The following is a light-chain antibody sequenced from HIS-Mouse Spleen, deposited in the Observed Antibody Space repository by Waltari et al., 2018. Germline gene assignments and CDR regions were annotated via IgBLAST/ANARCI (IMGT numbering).Light chain of an antibody. V-gene: IGLV3-21*03. Sequence: SYVLTQPPSVSVAPGKTDRITCGGNNIGRKRVPWYPQKPGQAPVLVVYDDSDRPSGIPERFSGSNSGNTATLTISRVEAGDEADYYCQVWDSSSDHVVFGGGTKLTVL. J-gene: IGLJ2*01. CDR1: NIGRKR. CDR3: QVWDSSSDHVV. CDR2: DDS.